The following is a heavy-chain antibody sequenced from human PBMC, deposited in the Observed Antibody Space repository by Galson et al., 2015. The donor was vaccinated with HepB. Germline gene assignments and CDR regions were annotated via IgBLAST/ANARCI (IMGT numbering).Heavy chain of an antibody. CDR3: ASFGGSYIGG. D-gene: IGHD3-16*01. CDR2: VYGNGDI. J-gene: IGHJ4*02. Sequence: SLRLSCAASGFSVNDNNMCWVRQAPGKGLEWVSVVYGNGDIYYADSVKGRFSTSRDIRMNTLSLHMKSLRAEDTAMYYCASFGGSYIGGWGQGTLSPSRQ. CDR1: GFSVNDNN. V-gene: IGHV3-53*01.